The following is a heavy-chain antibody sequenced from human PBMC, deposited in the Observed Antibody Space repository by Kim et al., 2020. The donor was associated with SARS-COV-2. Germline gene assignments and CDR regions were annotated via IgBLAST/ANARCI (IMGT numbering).Heavy chain of an antibody. Sequence: GGSLRLSCAASGFTFHDYPLYWVRQTPRQGLEWVSRISWNSVIISYADSVSGRFTVSRDNAKNSLYLQMTSLRTDDTALYYCARGDYNKYDALDYWGQGTLVTVSS. CDR1: GFTFHDYP. CDR3: ARGDYNKYDALDY. CDR2: ISWNSVII. J-gene: IGHJ4*02. D-gene: IGHD4-4*01. V-gene: IGHV3-9*01.